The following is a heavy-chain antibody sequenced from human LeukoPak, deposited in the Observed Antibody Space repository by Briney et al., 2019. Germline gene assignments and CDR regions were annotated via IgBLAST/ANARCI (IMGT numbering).Heavy chain of an antibody. Sequence: GGSLRLSCAASGFTFSRNTMNWVRQAPGKGLEWVSSIFSSSSYIYYADSVKGRFTISRDNAKNSLYLQMNSLRAEDTAVYYCASLTVTGGSLSDYWGQGTLVTVSS. J-gene: IGHJ4*02. V-gene: IGHV3-21*01. CDR2: IFSSSSYI. D-gene: IGHD2-15*01. CDR3: ASLTVTGGSLSDY. CDR1: GFTFSRNT.